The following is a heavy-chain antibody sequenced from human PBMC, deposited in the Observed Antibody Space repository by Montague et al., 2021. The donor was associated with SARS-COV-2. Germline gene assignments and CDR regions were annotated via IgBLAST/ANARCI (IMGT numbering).Heavy chain of an antibody. V-gene: IGHV3-30-3*01. Sequence: SLRLSCAASGFTFSSYAMHWVRQAPGKGLEWVAVISYDGSNKYYADSVKGRFTISRDNSKNTLYLQMNSLRAEDTAVYYCASGLLWFGEPDHWGQGTLVTVSS. CDR1: GFTFSSYA. CDR3: ASGLLWFGEPDH. D-gene: IGHD3-10*01. CDR2: ISYDGSNK. J-gene: IGHJ4*02.